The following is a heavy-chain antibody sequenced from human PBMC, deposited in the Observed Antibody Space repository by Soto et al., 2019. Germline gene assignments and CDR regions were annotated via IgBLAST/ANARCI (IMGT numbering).Heavy chain of an antibody. V-gene: IGHV1-69*12. J-gene: IGHJ4*02. Sequence: QVQLVQSGAEVKKPGSSVKVSCKASGGTFSSYAITWARQAPGQGLEWMGGIIPIFGTANYAQKFQGRVTITADQSTSTAYMELSSPRSEDTAVYYCARDQPAAGTLYGYYWGRGTLVAVCS. D-gene: IGHD6-13*01. CDR3: ARDQPAAGTLYGYY. CDR1: GGTFSSYA. CDR2: IIPIFGTA.